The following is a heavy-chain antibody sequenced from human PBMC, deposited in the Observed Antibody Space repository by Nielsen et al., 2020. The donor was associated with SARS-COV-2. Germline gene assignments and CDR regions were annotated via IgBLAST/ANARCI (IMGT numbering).Heavy chain of an antibody. V-gene: IGHV3-73*01. CDR1: GFTFGDAI. Sequence: GESLKISCAASGFTFGDAIIHWVRQASGKGLEWVGRIRNKTNNYETSYAASVKGRFTISRDESKNMAYLQMSRLKTDDTAVYYCKHYYDMDVWGQGTTVTVSS. CDR3: KHYYDMDV. J-gene: IGHJ6*02. CDR2: IRNKTNNYET. D-gene: IGHD2-21*01.